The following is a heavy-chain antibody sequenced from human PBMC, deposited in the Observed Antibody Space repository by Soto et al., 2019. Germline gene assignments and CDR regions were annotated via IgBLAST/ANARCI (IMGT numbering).Heavy chain of an antibody. D-gene: IGHD2-2*01. Sequence: TGGSLRLSCAASGFTFSSNWMHWVRQAPGKGLVWVSRISSDGSDTSYADSVKGRFTISRDNAKNSVYLQMNSLRAEDTAVYYCAREIVVARGASYFDYWGPGTLVTVSS. J-gene: IGHJ4*02. CDR1: GFTFSSNW. V-gene: IGHV3-74*01. CDR2: ISSDGSDT. CDR3: AREIVVARGASYFDY.